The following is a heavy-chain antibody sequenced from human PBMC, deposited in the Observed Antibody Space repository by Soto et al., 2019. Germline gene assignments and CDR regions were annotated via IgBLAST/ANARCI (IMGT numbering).Heavy chain of an antibody. CDR1: GYTFTSYG. Sequence: ASVKVSCKASGYTFTSYGISWVRQAPGQGLEWMGWISAYNGNTNYAQKLQGRVTMTTDTSTSTAYMELRSLRSDDTAVYYCARGYYYDSSGYLSDFDYWGQGTLVTVSS. V-gene: IGHV1-18*01. CDR2: ISAYNGNT. D-gene: IGHD3-22*01. CDR3: ARGYYYDSSGYLSDFDY. J-gene: IGHJ4*02.